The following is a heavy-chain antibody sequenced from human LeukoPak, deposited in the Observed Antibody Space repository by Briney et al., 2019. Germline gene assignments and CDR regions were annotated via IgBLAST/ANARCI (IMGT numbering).Heavy chain of an antibody. Sequence: GGSLRLSCAASGFTFSNYWMSWVRQAPGKGLEWVSSISSSSSYIYYADSVKGRFTISRDNAKNSLYLQMNSLRAEDTAVYYCARVNYDSSGKSFDYWGQGTLVTVSS. V-gene: IGHV3-21*01. CDR3: ARVNYDSSGKSFDY. CDR1: GFTFSNYW. D-gene: IGHD3-22*01. J-gene: IGHJ4*02. CDR2: ISSSSSYI.